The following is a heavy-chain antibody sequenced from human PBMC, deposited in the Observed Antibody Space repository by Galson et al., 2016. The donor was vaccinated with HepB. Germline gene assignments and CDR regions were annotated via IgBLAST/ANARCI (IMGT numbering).Heavy chain of an antibody. CDR2: IKQEGSEK. Sequence: SLRLSCAGSGFIFSSYWMSWVRQAPGKGLEWVANIKQEGSEKFYVDSLKGRFTISRDNAKNSLYLQMNSLRAEDTALYYCARALNSGSYFDYWGQGTLVTVSS. CDR1: GFIFSSYW. V-gene: IGHV3-7*01. J-gene: IGHJ4*01. CDR3: ARALNSGSYFDY. D-gene: IGHD1-26*01.